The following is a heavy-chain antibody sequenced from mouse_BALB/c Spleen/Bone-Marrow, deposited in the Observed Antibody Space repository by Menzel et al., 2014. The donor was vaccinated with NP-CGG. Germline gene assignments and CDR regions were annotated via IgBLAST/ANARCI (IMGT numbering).Heavy chain of an antibody. D-gene: IGHD2-1*01. J-gene: IGHJ4*01. V-gene: IGHV5-17*02. CDR3: ARRRGAYGNIRRGYAMDY. CDR1: GFTFSSFG. CDR2: ISSGSSTI. Sequence: EVKVVESGGGLVQPGGSRKLFCAASGFTFSSFGMHWVRQAPEKGLEWVAYISSGSSTIYYADTVKGRFTISRDNPKNTLFLQMTSLRSEDTAMYYCARRRGAYGNIRRGYAMDYWGQGTSVTVSS.